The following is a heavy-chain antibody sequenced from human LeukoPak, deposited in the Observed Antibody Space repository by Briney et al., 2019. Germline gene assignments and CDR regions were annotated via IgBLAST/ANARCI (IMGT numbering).Heavy chain of an antibody. CDR2: SKNKANNYIT. V-gene: IGHV3-72*01. Sequence: PGGSLRLSCAASGFTFSDHYIDWVRQAPGKGLEWVGRSKNKANNYITQYAAFVQGRFTISRDNSKNSLYLQINSLKTEDTAVYYCARDCPRADAFDIWGQGTMVTVSS. CDR3: ARDCPRADAFDI. CDR1: GFTFSDHY. J-gene: IGHJ3*02.